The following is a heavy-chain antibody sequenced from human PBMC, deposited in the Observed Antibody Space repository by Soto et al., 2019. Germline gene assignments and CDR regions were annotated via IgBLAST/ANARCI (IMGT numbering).Heavy chain of an antibody. J-gene: IGHJ5*02. CDR3: ARDRRLITMDRGVSLWFDP. Sequence: PSETLSLTCAVYGGSFSGYYWSWIRQPPGKGLEWIGEINHSGSTNYNPSLKSRVTISVDTSKNQFSLKLSSVTAADTAVYYCARDRRLITMDRGVSLWFDPWGQGTLVTVSS. CDR2: INHSGST. D-gene: IGHD3-10*01. CDR1: GGSFSGYY. V-gene: IGHV4-34*01.